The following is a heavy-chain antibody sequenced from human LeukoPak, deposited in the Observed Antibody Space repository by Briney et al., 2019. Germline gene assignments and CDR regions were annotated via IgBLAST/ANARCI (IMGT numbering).Heavy chain of an antibody. CDR2: IYYSGST. V-gene: IGHV4-39*02. CDR3: AREGESYNWFDP. CDR1: VGSISSSSYY. J-gene: IGHJ5*02. D-gene: IGHD3-10*01. Sequence: SESLSLTCTVSVGSISSSSYYWAWIRQPPGRGLEWIGSIYYSGSTYYNPSLKSRVTISVDTSKNQFSLKLSSVTAADTAVYYCAREGESYNWFDPWGQGTLVTVSS.